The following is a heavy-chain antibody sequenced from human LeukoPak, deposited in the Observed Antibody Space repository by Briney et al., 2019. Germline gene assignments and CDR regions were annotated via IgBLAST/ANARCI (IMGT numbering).Heavy chain of an antibody. CDR3: ARAPSEIGGYYPEYFRH. CDR1: GFTFSTYA. CDR2: IKSDGST. Sequence: GGSLRLSCGASGFTFSTYAMHWVRQAPGKGLVWVSRIKSDGSTNYADSVKGRFTISRDNAKNTVSLQMNSLRAEDTGVYYCARAPSEIGGYYPEYFRHWGQGTLVTVSS. J-gene: IGHJ1*01. V-gene: IGHV3-74*01. D-gene: IGHD3-22*01.